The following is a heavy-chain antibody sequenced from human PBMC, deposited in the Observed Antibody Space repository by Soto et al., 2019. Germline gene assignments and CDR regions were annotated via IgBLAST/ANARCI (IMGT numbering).Heavy chain of an antibody. V-gene: IGHV5-51*01. CDR3: ARHEATYYNFYGMDV. Sequence: GESMKISCKSYGYIFNTYWLAGVRQMPGKGLEWMGSIHPGESDTRYGPSFQGQVTISADRSITTAYLQWSSLKASDTAMYYCARHEATYYNFYGMDVWGQGTTVTVSS. J-gene: IGHJ6*02. CDR2: IHPGESDT. CDR1: GYIFNTYW.